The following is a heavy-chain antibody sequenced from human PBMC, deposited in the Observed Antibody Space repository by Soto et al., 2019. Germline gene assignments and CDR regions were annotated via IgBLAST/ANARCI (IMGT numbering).Heavy chain of an antibody. CDR2: MTPYSGDT. CDR3: ARDPFYGWFDS. J-gene: IGHJ5*01. V-gene: IGHV1-8*01. Sequence: QVQLVQSGAEVRKPGASVKVSCKASGHTLASSDINWVRQATGQGLEWMGWMTPYSGDTGYAQKFQGRVTMTWDTSITTAYMELSSLRSDDTAVYYCARDPFYGWFDSWGQGTLVTVSS. CDR1: GHTLASSD. D-gene: IGHD3-16*01.